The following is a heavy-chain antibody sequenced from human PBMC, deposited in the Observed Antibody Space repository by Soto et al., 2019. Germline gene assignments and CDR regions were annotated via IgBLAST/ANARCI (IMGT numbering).Heavy chain of an antibody. CDR2: ISSSTSYV. V-gene: IGHV3-21*06. Sequence: LRLSCAASGFTFSRYGMNWLRQAPGKGLEWVASISSSTSYVYYADSVKGRFTTSRDNAKSILYLEMYALRTEDTAVYYCARDPSEGRVGNWFESWGQGTLVTVSS. CDR3: ARDPSEGRVGNWFES. CDR1: GFTFSRYG. D-gene: IGHD2-2*01. J-gene: IGHJ5*01.